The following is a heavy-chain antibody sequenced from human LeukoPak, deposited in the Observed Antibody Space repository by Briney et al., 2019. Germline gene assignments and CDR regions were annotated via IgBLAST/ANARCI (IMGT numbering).Heavy chain of an antibody. J-gene: IGHJ4*02. V-gene: IGHV4-4*02. Sequence: SGTLSLTCAVSGGSISSSNWWSWVRQPPGKGLEWIGEIYRSGSTNYNPSLKSRVTISVDKSKNQFSLKLSSVTAADTAVYYCARVSGYGQRFLDYWGQGTLVTVSS. CDR3: ARVSGYGQRFLDY. CDR1: GGSISSSNW. D-gene: IGHD5-12*01. CDR2: IYRSGST.